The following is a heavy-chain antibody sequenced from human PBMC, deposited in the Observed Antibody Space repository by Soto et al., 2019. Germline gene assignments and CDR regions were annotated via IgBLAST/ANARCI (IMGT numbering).Heavy chain of an antibody. Sequence: PSETLSLTCTVSGGSVSSSSHYWSWIRQTPGKGLEWIGYTHYSGDTNYNHSLKSRVTISLDTSKNQFSLKMSSGTAADTAVYYCARMRDDDSSGFYYFDYWGQGTLVTVSS. D-gene: IGHD3-22*01. V-gene: IGHV4-61*01. CDR3: ARMRDDDSSGFYYFDY. J-gene: IGHJ4*02. CDR1: GGSVSSSSHY. CDR2: THYSGDT.